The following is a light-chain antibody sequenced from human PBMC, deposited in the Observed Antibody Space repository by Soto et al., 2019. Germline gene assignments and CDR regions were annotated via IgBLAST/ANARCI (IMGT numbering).Light chain of an antibody. J-gene: IGLJ3*02. CDR2: EVN. Sequence: QSALTQPPSASGSPGQSVTISCTGTSSDIGGYNYVSWYQHHPGKAPKLMIYEVNKRPSGVPDRFYGSKSGNTASLTVSGLQAEDEAEYYCCLSPGSLTWLFGGGTKLTVL. V-gene: IGLV2-8*01. CDR3: CLSPGSLTWL. CDR1: SSDIGGYNY.